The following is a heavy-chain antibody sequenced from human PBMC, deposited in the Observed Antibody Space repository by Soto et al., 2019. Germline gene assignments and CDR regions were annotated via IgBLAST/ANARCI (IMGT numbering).Heavy chain of an antibody. J-gene: IGHJ4*02. CDR2: IDTGNQNT. V-gene: IGHV1-3*04. CDR1: RYTFTAYA. Sequence: QGHLVQSGAEVKEPGASVKISCKASRYTFTAYAIHWLRQAPGQSLEWLGWIDTGNQNTKYSPAFQERVTFTADRFANRADMELSSLSFEDSAVYYCARDAKWDPRGVEAQQGDYFASWGQGTLVTVSA. CDR3: ARDAKWDPRGVEAQQGDYFAS. D-gene: IGHD1-26*01.